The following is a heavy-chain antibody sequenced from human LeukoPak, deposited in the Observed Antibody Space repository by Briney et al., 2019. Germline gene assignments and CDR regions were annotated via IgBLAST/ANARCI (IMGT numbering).Heavy chain of an antibody. CDR1: GFTFSSYG. D-gene: IGHD5-24*01. V-gene: IGHV3-30*02. CDR2: IRYDGSNK. CDR3: AKKSLYYFDY. J-gene: IGHJ4*02. Sequence: PGGSLRLSCAASGFTFSSYGMHWVRQAPGKGLEWVAFIRYDGSNKYYADSVKGRFTISRDNSKNTLYLQMNSLRAEDTAVYYCAKKSLYYFDYWGQGTLVTVSS.